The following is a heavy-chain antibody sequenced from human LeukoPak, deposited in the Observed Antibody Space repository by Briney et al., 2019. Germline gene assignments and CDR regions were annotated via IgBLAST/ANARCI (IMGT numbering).Heavy chain of an antibody. CDR2: INSDGSST. V-gene: IGHV3-74*01. CDR3: VRGARVSGTASDY. Sequence: GGSLRLSCAASGFTFSSYWMHWVRQAPGKGLVWVSRINSDGSSTNYADSVKGRFTISRDNAKNTLHLQMNSLRGEDTAVYYCVRGARVSGTASDYWGQGTLVTVSS. D-gene: IGHD3-10*01. J-gene: IGHJ4*02. CDR1: GFTFSSYW.